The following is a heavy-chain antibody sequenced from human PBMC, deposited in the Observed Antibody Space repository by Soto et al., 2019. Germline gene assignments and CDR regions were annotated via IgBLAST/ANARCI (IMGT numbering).Heavy chain of an antibody. J-gene: IGHJ4*02. CDR1: GFPFSSYV. V-gene: IGHV3-23*01. D-gene: IGHD4-4*01. CDR3: AKDSNKYSSSLRGRYFDY. CDR2: ILGGGSNT. Sequence: PGGSLRLSCAASGFPFSSYVMSWVRQAPGKGLEWVSGILGGGSNTFYADYVKGRFTISRDNSKNTLLLQMNSLGAEDTAVYYCAKDSNKYSSSLRGRYFDYWGQGIGVTVSS.